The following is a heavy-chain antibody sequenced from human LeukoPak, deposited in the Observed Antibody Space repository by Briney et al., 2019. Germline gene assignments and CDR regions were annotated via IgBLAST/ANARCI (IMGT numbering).Heavy chain of an antibody. J-gene: IGHJ4*02. V-gene: IGHV1-18*01. CDR2: ISAYNGNT. D-gene: IGHD1-26*01. CDR1: GYTFTSYG. Sequence: ASVKVSCKDSGYTFTSYGISWVRQAPGQGLKWMGWISAYNGNTNYAQKLQGRVTMTTDTSTSTAYMELRSLRSDDTAVYYCAKNSGSYLGDDYWGQGTLVTVSS. CDR3: AKNSGSYLGDDY.